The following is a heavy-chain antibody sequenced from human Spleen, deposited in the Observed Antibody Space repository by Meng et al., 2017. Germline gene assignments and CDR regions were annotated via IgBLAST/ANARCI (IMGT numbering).Heavy chain of an antibody. Sequence: QVQLVQSGSELKKPGASVKVSCKASGYTFTSYAMNWVRQAPGQGLEWMGLINPSNGDTTFAQNFQGRVTMTRDTSTSTVYMELNSLTFEDTSMYFCAREFHGGWWDYWGQGSLVTVSS. CDR2: INPSNGDT. V-gene: IGHV1-46*01. J-gene: IGHJ4*02. CDR3: AREFHGGWWDY. D-gene: IGHD4-23*01. CDR1: GYTFTSYA.